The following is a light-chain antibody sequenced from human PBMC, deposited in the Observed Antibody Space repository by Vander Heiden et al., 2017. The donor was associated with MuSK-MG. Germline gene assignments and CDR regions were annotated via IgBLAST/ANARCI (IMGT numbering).Light chain of an antibody. CDR2: DVS. V-gene: IGLV2-14*01. J-gene: IGLJ2*01. Sequence: QSALTQPASVSGSPGQSITISCTGPSSDIGSYDFVSWYQQRPGKAPKLIICDVSNRPSGVSDRFSGSKSGNEASLTISGLQDEDEADYFCSSYTSSTTLVFGGGTKLTVL. CDR3: SSYTSSTTLV. CDR1: SSDIGSYDF.